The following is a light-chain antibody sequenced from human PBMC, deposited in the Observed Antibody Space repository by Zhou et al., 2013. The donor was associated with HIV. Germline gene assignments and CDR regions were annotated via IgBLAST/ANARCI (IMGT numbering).Light chain of an antibody. V-gene: IGKV1-9*01. CDR2: GAS. Sequence: DIQLTQSPSYLSASVGDRVTITCRASQGISSYLAWYQQKPGKAPKLLIYGASTLQSGVPSRFSGSGSGTEFTLTISSLQPEDFATYYCQQCDNYSITFGQGTRLEIK. CDR1: QGISSY. CDR3: QQCDNYSIT. J-gene: IGKJ5*01.